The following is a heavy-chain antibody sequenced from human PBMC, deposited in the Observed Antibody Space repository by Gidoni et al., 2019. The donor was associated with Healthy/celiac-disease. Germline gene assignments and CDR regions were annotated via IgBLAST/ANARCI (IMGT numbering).Heavy chain of an antibody. CDR2: ISYDGSNK. J-gene: IGHJ4*02. CDR1: GFTFSSYA. D-gene: IGHD3-16*01. V-gene: IGHV3-30*04. CDR3: AGGLPIDPLFDY. Sequence: QVQLVESGGGVVQPGRSLRLSCAASGFTFSSYAMHWVRQAPGKGLEWVAVISYDGSNKYYADSVKGRFTISRDNSKNTLYLQMNSLRAEDTAVYYCAGGLPIDPLFDYWGQGTLVTVSS.